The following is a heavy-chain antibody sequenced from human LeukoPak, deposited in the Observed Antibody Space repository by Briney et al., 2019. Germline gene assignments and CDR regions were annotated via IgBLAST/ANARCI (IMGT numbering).Heavy chain of an antibody. V-gene: IGHV2-70*01. CDR2: IDWDDDK. D-gene: IGHD5-12*01. Sequence: SGPALVKPTQTLTLTCTFSGFSLSTSGMCVSWIRQPPGKALEWLSLIDWDDDKYYSTSLKTSLTISKDTSKNQVVLTMTNMDPVDTATYYCARTNIVATLRAGWYFDLWGRGTLVTVSS. CDR3: ARTNIVATLRAGWYFDL. CDR1: GFSLSTSGMC. J-gene: IGHJ2*01.